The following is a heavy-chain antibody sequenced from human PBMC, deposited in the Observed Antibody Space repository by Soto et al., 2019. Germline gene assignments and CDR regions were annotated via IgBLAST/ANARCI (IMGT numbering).Heavy chain of an antibody. J-gene: IGHJ6*02. CDR1: GYTFTSYG. CDR3: ARGGAAAGYHYYYYGMDV. D-gene: IGHD6-13*01. CDR2: ISAYNGNT. Sequence: GASVKVSCKASGYTFTSYGISWVRQAPGQGLEWMGWISAYNGNTNYAQKLQGRVTMTTDTSTSTAYMELRSLRSDDTAVYYCARGGAAAGYHYYYYGMDVWGQGTTVTVSS. V-gene: IGHV1-18*01.